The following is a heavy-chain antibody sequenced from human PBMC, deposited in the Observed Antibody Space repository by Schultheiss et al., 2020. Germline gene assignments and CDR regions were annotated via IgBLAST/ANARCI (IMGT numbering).Heavy chain of an antibody. CDR2: IYYSGST. J-gene: IGHJ5*02. CDR1: GGSISSYY. D-gene: IGHD6-19*01. Sequence: SETLSLTCTVSGGSISSYYWSWIRQPPGKGLEWIGYIYYSGSTNYNPSLKSRVTISVDTSKNQFSLKLSSVTAADTAVYYFARVGSGWSGGWWFDPWGQGTLVTVSS. CDR3: ARVGSGWSGGWWFDP. V-gene: IGHV4-59*01.